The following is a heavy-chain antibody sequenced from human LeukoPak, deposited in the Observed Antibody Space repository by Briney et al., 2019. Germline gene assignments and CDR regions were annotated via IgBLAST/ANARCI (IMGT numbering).Heavy chain of an antibody. Sequence: SETLSLTCTVSGGSINGSKYYWGWIRQPPGKGLEWIGSIYYSGNRYYNPSLKSRVTISVDTSKNQFSLKLSSVTAADTAVYYCARGLAAEVDYWGQGTLVTVSS. CDR1: GGSINGSKYY. V-gene: IGHV4-39*07. CDR2: IYYSGNR. CDR3: ARGLAAEVDY. J-gene: IGHJ4*02.